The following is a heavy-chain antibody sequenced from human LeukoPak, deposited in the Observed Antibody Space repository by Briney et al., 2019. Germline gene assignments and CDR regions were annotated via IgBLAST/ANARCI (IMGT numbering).Heavy chain of an antibody. CDR2: INPNSRST. CDR1: GYTFTGYY. CDR3: ASSLWAGQTDY. J-gene: IGHJ4*02. Sequence: GASVKASCKASGYTFTGYYMHWVRQAPGQGLEWMGWINPNSRSTNYAQKFQGRVTMTRDTSISTAYMELSRLRSDDTAVYYCASSLWAGQTDYWGQGTLVTVSS. D-gene: IGHD3-16*02. V-gene: IGHV1-2*02.